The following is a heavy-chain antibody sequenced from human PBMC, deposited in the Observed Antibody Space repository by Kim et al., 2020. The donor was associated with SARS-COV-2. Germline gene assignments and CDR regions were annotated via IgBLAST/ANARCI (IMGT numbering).Heavy chain of an antibody. CDR1: GFTFSSYD. CDR2: IGTAGDT. Sequence: GGSLRLSCAASGFTFSSYDMHWVRQATGKGLEWVSAIGTAGDTYYPGSVKGRFTISRENAKNSLYLQMNSLRAGDTAVYYCARESSGRYYYGMDVWGQGTTVTVSS. J-gene: IGHJ6*02. D-gene: IGHD6-19*01. V-gene: IGHV3-13*01. CDR3: ARESSGRYYYGMDV.